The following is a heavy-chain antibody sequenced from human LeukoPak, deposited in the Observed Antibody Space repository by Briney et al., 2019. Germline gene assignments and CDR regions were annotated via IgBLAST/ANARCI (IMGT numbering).Heavy chain of an antibody. V-gene: IGHV3-21*01. CDR2: ISSSSSYI. CDR1: GFTFSSYS. D-gene: IGHD3-10*01. Sequence: PGGSLRLSCAASGFTFSSYSMNWVRQAPGRGLEWVSSISSSSSYIYYADSVKGRFTISRDNAKNSLYLQMNSLRAEDTAVYYCAGHYYGSGSYYPIPWGQRTLVTVSS. CDR3: AGHYYGSGSYYPIP. J-gene: IGHJ5*02.